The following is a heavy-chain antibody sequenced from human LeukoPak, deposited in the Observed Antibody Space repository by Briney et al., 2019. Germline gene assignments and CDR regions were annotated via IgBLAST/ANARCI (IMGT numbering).Heavy chain of an antibody. D-gene: IGHD3-10*02. CDR3: AREPRINMSPDAFDF. CDR1: GYTFTDYY. J-gene: IGHJ3*01. CDR2: MKSNSGGI. V-gene: IGHV1-2*02. Sequence: GASVKVSCKTSGYTFTDYYLHWVRQAPGQGLEWMGWMKSNSGGIHYSQKFQDRLSITRDTSINTVYMELSSLTSGDTAIYYCAREPRINMSPDAFDFWGQGTLVTVFS.